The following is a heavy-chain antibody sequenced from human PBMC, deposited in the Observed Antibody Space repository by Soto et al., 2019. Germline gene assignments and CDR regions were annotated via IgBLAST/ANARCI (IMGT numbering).Heavy chain of an antibody. J-gene: IGHJ4*02. CDR2: ISYDGSRQ. V-gene: IGHV3-30*03. CDR3: VSDRRYGHASVPYS. D-gene: IGHD5-18*01. CDR1: GFAFSNYG. Sequence: QAQLVESGGGVVQPGRSLRLSCAASGFAFSNYGMHWVRQAPGKGLEWVAVISYDGSRQHYADSVKGRFTISRDNSKNMVLLQMSSMRAEDTAVYYWVSDRRYGHASVPYSWGQGTLVSVSS.